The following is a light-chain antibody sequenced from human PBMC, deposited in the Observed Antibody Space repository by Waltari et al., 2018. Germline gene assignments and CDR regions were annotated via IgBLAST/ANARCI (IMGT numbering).Light chain of an antibody. CDR2: AAS. Sequence: DIQMTQSPSSLYASVGDRVTITFRASQDIRNYLAWYQQKPGKVPKLLISAASTLQSGVPSRFSGRESGTDFTLTISSLQPEDVGTYYCQKYDSVPWTFGQGTKVEIK. CDR3: QKYDSVPWT. V-gene: IGKV1-27*01. J-gene: IGKJ1*01. CDR1: QDIRNY.